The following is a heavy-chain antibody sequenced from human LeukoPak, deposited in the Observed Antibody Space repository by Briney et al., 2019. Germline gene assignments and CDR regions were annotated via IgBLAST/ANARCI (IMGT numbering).Heavy chain of an antibody. CDR1: GFTFSSYS. D-gene: IGHD2-2*01. CDR3: AKAFTVGYCSSTSCSQGSDY. CDR2: ISGSGGST. Sequence: EGSLRLSCAASGFTFSSYSMNWVRQAPGKGLEWVSAISGSGGSTYYADSVKGRFTISRDNSKNTLYLQMNSLRAEDTAVYYCAKAFTVGYCSSTSCSQGSDYWGQGTLVTVSS. J-gene: IGHJ4*02. V-gene: IGHV3-23*01.